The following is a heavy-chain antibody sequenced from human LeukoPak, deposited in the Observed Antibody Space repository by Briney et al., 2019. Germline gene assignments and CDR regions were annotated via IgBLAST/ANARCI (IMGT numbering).Heavy chain of an antibody. CDR3: AKGHSSSWPYYYYYMDV. CDR1: GFTFSSYA. V-gene: IGHV3-23*01. D-gene: IGHD6-13*01. CDR2: ISGSGGST. J-gene: IGHJ6*03. Sequence: GGSLRLSCAASGFTFSSYAMSCVRQAPGEGRECVSAISGSGGSTYYADSVRGRFTLSRDNSKNTLYLQMNSLRAEDTAVYYCAKGHSSSWPYYYYYMDVWGKGTTVTISS.